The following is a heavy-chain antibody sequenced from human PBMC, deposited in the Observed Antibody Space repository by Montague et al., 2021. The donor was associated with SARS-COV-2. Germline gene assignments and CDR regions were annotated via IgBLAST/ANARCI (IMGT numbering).Heavy chain of an antibody. J-gene: IGHJ6*02. CDR1: GESISDYY. CDR2: ISRSGAT. CDR3: ARTSRGSRSYYGVDV. Sequence: SETLSLTCTVSGESISDYYWSWIRQPPGMGLECIGYISRSGATNYNPSLKSRVIISLDTSKSQFSLRLSSVTAADTAIYYCARTSRGSRSYYGVDVWGQGTTVTVSS. V-gene: IGHV4-59*01. D-gene: IGHD5-12*01.